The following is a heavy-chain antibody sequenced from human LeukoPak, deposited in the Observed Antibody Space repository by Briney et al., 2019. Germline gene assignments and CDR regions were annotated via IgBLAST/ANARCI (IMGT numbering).Heavy chain of an antibody. CDR1: GFTFSSYS. J-gene: IGHJ4*02. CDR3: ARDPGAGERFDY. Sequence: PGGCLRLSCAASGFTFSSYSMNWVRQAPGKGLEWVSSISSSSSYIYYADSVKGRFTISRDNAKNSLYLQMNSLRAEDTAVYYCARDPGAGERFDYWGQGTLVTVSS. V-gene: IGHV3-21*01. D-gene: IGHD7-27*01. CDR2: ISSSSSYI.